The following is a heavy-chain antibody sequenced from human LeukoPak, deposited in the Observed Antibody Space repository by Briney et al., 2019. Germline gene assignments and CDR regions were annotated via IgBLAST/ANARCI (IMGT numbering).Heavy chain of an antibody. D-gene: IGHD1-26*01. V-gene: IGHV5-51*01. CDR3: AKSVGALYYFDY. Sequence: GESLKISCEGSGYSFANCWIGWVRQTPGKGLEWMGIIYPGDSDTRYSPSFQGQVTISADKSISTAYLQWSSLKASDTAMFYCAKSVGALYYFDYWGQGTLVTVSS. J-gene: IGHJ4*02. CDR1: GYSFANCW. CDR2: IYPGDSDT.